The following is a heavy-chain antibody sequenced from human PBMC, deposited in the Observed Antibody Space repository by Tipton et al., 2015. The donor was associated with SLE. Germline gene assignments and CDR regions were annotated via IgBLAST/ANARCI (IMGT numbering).Heavy chain of an antibody. V-gene: IGHV4-30-4*01. Sequence: LRLSCTVSGGSISSGDYYWSWIRQPPGKGLEWIGSIYHSGSTYYNPSLKSRVTISVDTSKNQFSLKLSSVTAADTAVYYCARVLYTSGPDYWGQGTLVTVSS. CDR2: IYHSGST. CDR1: GGSISSGDYY. D-gene: IGHD6-19*01. CDR3: ARVLYTSGPDY. J-gene: IGHJ4*02.